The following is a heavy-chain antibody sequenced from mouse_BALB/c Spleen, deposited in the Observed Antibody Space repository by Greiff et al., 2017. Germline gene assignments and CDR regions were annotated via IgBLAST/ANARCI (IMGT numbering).Heavy chain of an antibody. CDR3: ARHYGFYWYFDV. V-gene: IGHV5-12-1*01. Sequence: EVKLMESGGGLVKPGGSLKLSCAASGFAFSSYDMSWVRQTPEKRLEWVAYISSGGGSTYYPDTVKGRFTISRDNAKNTLYLQMSSLKSEDTAMYYCARHYGFYWYFDVWGAGTTVTVSS. CDR1: GFAFSSYD. D-gene: IGHD2-2*01. J-gene: IGHJ1*01. CDR2: ISSGGGST.